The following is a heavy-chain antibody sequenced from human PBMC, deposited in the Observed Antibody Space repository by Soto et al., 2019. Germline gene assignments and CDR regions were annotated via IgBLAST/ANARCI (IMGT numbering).Heavy chain of an antibody. CDR2: ITPMFDTP. CDR3: ATYYYDDSGYYLHYFDD. D-gene: IGHD3-22*01. V-gene: IGHV1-69*06. Sequence: SVKVSCKASGGAFSTYAIGWVRQAPGQGPEWMGGITPMFDTPNYTQKFQGRVTISADKSTSTAYMELTSLRSEDTAMYYCATYYYDDSGYYLHYFDDWGQGTLVTVSS. CDR1: GGAFSTYA. J-gene: IGHJ4*02.